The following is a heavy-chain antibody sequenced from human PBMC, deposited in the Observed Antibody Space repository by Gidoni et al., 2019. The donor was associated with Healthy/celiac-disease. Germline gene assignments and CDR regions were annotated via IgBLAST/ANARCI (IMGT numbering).Heavy chain of an antibody. D-gene: IGHD5-12*01. J-gene: IGHJ4*02. CDR2: IYYSGST. CDR3: ARGIVDTSFDY. CDR1: GGSVSSGGYY. V-gene: IGHV4-31*11. Sequence: QVQLQESGPGLVKPSQTLSLTCAVSGGSVSSGGYYWSWIRQHPGKGLEWIGYIYYSGSTYYNPSLKSRVTISVDTSKNQFSLKLSSVTAADTAVYYCARGIVDTSFDYWGQGTLVTVSS.